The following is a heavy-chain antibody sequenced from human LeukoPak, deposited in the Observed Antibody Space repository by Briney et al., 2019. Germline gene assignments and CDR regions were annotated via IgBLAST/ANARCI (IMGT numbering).Heavy chain of an antibody. J-gene: IGHJ6*03. CDR2: IIPIFGTA. D-gene: IGHD2-2*01. V-gene: IGHV1-69*13. CDR1: GGTFSGYA. Sequence: SVKVSCKASGGTFSGYAISWVRQAPGQGLEWMGGIIPIFGTANYAQKFQGRVTITADESTSTAYMELSSLRSEDTAVYYCASLGCSSTSCQYYYYMDVWGKGTTVTVSS. CDR3: ASLGCSSTSCQYYYYMDV.